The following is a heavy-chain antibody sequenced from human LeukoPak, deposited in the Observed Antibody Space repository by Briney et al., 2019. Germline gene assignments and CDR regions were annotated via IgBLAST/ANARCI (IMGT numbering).Heavy chain of an antibody. CDR2: LGVSVSGYGGST. V-gene: IGHV3-23*01. J-gene: IGHJ5*02. Sequence: GGSLRLSCAASGFTFSSYAMSWVRQAPGKGLEWVSALGVSVSGYGGSTYYADSVKGRFTISRDNSKNTLYLQMNSLRAEDTAVYYCAKLPGAAAAHNWFDPWGQGTLVTVSS. D-gene: IGHD6-13*01. CDR3: AKLPGAAAAHNWFDP. CDR1: GFTFSSYA.